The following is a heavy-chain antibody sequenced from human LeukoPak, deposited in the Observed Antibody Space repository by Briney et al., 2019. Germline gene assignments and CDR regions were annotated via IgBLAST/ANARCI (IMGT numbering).Heavy chain of an antibody. CDR2: MNPNSGNT. CDR1: GYTFTSYD. Sequence: ASVKVSCKASGYTFTSYDINWVRQATGQGLEWMGWMNPNSGNTGYAQKFQGRVTMTRNTSISTAYMELSSLRSEDTAAYYCARGRYYYDSSGYKDLDYWGQGTLVTVSS. J-gene: IGHJ4*02. D-gene: IGHD3-22*01. CDR3: ARGRYYYDSSGYKDLDY. V-gene: IGHV1-8*01.